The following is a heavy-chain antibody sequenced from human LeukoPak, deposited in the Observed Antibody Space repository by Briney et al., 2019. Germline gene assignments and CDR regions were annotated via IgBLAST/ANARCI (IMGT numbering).Heavy chain of an antibody. D-gene: IGHD3-16*01. Sequence: PSETLSLTCTVSGGSISGHYWTWIRQPPGKGLEWIGQIHYSGRPDYNPSLKSRVTISVDASKNQLSRKVTSVTGADTAVYYCARFGVDYDMDVWGQGTTVTVSS. CDR2: IHYSGRP. V-gene: IGHV4-59*11. CDR3: ARFGVDYDMDV. J-gene: IGHJ6*02. CDR1: GGSISGHY.